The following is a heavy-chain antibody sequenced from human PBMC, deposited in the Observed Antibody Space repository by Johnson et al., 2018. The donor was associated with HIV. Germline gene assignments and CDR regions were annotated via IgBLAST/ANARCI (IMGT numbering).Heavy chain of an antibody. CDR1: GFTFSSYW. V-gene: IGHV3-7*02. Sequence: VQLVESGGGLVQPGGSLRLSCAASGFTFSSYWMSWVRQAPGKGLEWVANIKQDGSEKYYVDSVKGRFTISRDNSKNTLYLQMNSLRAEDTAVYYCASPPDAFDIWGQGTMVTVSS. CDR3: ASPPDAFDI. CDR2: IKQDGSEK. J-gene: IGHJ3*02.